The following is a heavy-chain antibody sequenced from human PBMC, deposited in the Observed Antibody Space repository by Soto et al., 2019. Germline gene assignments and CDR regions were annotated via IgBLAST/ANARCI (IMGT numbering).Heavy chain of an antibody. CDR3: ARGDRFRCSGDRCFSDCLFLS. CDR2: ISGSGGST. Sequence: GGSLRLSCAASGFTFSSYAMSWVRQAPGKGLEWVSAISGSGGSTYYADSVKGRFTISRDNSKNTLYLQMNNLRADDTAVYYCARGDRFRCSGDRCFSDCLFLSSGQGTLVTVSS. V-gene: IGHV3-23*01. D-gene: IGHD2-15*01. CDR1: GFTFSSYA. J-gene: IGHJ5*02.